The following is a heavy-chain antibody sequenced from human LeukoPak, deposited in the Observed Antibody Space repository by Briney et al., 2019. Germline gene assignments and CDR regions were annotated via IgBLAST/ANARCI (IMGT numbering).Heavy chain of an antibody. CDR3: ARAYGPFYWYFDL. J-gene: IGHJ2*01. Sequence: GGSLRPSCAASGFTFSDYYMSWIRQAPGKGLEWVSYISSSGSTIYYADSVKGRFTISRDNAKNSLYLQMNSLRAEDTAVYYCARAYGPFYWYFDLWGRGTLVTVSS. V-gene: IGHV3-11*01. CDR2: ISSSGSTI. D-gene: IGHD3-10*01. CDR1: GFTFSDYY.